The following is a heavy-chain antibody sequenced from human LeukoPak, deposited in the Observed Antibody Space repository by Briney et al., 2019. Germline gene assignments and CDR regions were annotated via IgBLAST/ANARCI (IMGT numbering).Heavy chain of an antibody. J-gene: IGHJ4*02. V-gene: IGHV1-2*06. CDR2: INPNSGGT. Sequence: ASVKVSCKASGYTFIGYYMHWVRQAPGQGLEWMGRINPNSGGTNYAQKFQGRVTMTRDTSISTAYMELSRLRSDDTAVYYCARDLEYYYGSGSYYNLFDYWGQGTLVTVSS. D-gene: IGHD3-10*01. CDR3: ARDLEYYYGSGSYYNLFDY. CDR1: GYTFIGYY.